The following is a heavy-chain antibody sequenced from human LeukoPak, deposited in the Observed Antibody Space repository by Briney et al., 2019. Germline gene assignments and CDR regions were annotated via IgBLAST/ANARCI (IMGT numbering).Heavy chain of an antibody. CDR2: IYYSGST. Sequence: SQTLSLTCTVSGGSISCGDYYWSWIRQPPGKGLEWIGYIYYSGSTYYNPSLKSRVTISVDTSKNQFSLKLSSVTAADTAVYYCAREPLTVTTLYWGKEARGSYYYYYGMDVWGQGTTVTVSS. J-gene: IGHJ6*02. D-gene: IGHD4-17*01. CDR1: GGSISCGDYY. CDR3: AREPLTVTTLYWGKEARGSYYYYYGMDV. V-gene: IGHV4-30-4*01.